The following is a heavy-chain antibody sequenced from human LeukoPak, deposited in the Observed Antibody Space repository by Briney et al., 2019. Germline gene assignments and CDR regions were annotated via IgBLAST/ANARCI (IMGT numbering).Heavy chain of an antibody. J-gene: IGHJ4*02. CDR1: GYSFTSYW. CDR3: ARRAFGDYIDYFDY. CDR2: IYPGDSDI. V-gene: IGHV5-51*01. Sequence: GESLKISCKGSGYSFTSYWIAWLRQIPGKGLEWMGIIYPGDSDIRYSPSFQGQVAISVDKSISTAYLQWSGLRASDTAMYYCARRAFGDYIDYFDYWGQGTLVTVSS. D-gene: IGHD4-17*01.